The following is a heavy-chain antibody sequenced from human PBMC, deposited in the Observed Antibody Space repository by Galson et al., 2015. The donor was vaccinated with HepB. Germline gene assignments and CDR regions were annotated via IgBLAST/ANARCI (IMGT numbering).Heavy chain of an antibody. J-gene: IGHJ4*02. D-gene: IGHD5-12*01. CDR1: GFTFSDYD. CDR3: ARLGGYDPADYVGS. Sequence: SLRLSCAASGFTFSDYDMSWIRQAPGKGLEWVSYISPTSYTNNADSVKGRFTISRDNAKNSLYLQMSSLRAEDTAVYYCARLGGYDPADYVGSWGQGTLVTVSS. V-gene: IGHV3-11*06. CDR2: ISPTSYT.